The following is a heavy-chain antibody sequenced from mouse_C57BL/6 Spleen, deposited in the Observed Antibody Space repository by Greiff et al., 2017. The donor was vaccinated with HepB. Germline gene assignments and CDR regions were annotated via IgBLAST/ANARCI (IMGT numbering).Heavy chain of an antibody. V-gene: IGHV1-69*01. CDR3: ARGATMGSWFAY. J-gene: IGHJ3*01. Sequence: QVQLQQPGAELVMPGASVKLSCKASGYTFTSYWMHWVKQRPGQGLEWIGEIDPSDSYTNYNQKFKGKSTLTVDKSSSTAYMQLSILTSEDSAVYYGARGATMGSWFAYWGQVTLVTVSA. D-gene: IGHD3-1*01. CDR2: IDPSDSYT. CDR1: GYTFTSYW.